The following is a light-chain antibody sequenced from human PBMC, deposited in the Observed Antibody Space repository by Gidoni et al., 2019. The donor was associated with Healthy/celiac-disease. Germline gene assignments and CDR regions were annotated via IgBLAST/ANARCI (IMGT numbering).Light chain of an antibody. CDR1: QGISSY. Sequence: DIQLTHSPSSLSASVGDRVTITCRASQGISSYLAWYQQKPGKAPKLLLYAASTLQSGVPSRFSGSGSGTEFTLTISSLQPEDFATYYCQQLNSYPWTFGQGTKVEIK. CDR2: AAS. J-gene: IGKJ1*01. CDR3: QQLNSYPWT. V-gene: IGKV1-9*01.